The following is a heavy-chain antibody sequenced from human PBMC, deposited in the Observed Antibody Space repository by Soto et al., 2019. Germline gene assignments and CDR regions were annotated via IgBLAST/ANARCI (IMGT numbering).Heavy chain of an antibody. V-gene: IGHV6-1*01. CDR1: GDSVSSNSAA. J-gene: IGHJ6*02. CDR3: ARAKEPYGSGSYYYYYYGMDV. Sequence: QSQTLSLTCAISGDSVSSNSAAWNWIRQSPSRGLEWLGRTYYRSKWYNDYAVSVKSRITINPDTSKNQFSLQLNSVTPEDTAVYYCARAKEPYGSGSYYYYYYGMDVWGQGTTVTVSS. D-gene: IGHD3-10*01. CDR2: TYYRSKWYN.